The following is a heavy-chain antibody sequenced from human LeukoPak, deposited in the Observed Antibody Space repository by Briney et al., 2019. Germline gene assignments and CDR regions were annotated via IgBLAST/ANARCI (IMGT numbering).Heavy chain of an antibody. CDR3: ARHGSIGARQNWFDP. CDR2: IYPDDSDT. J-gene: IGHJ5*02. Sequence: GESLKISCKGSGYSFTSYWIGWVRQMPGKGLEWMGIIYPDDSDTRYSPSFQGQVTTSADKSISTAYLQWSSLKASDTATYYCARHGSIGARQNWFDPWGQGTLVTVSS. CDR1: GYSFTSYW. V-gene: IGHV5-51*01. D-gene: IGHD6-6*01.